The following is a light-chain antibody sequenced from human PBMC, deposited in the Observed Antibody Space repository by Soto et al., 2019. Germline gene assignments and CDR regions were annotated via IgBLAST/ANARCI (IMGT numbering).Light chain of an antibody. Sequence: DIRMTQSPSTLSASVGDRVTITCRASQNIARSLAWYQQKPGKAPKVLIYQASSLDSGVPSRFSGRGFGTEFTLTINTLQPDDSATYYCQQYEYFWTFGQGTKVDIK. CDR1: QNIARS. V-gene: IGKV1-5*03. J-gene: IGKJ1*01. CDR2: QAS. CDR3: QQYEYFWT.